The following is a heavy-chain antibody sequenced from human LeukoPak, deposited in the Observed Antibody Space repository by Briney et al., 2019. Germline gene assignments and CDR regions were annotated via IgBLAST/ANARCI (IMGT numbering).Heavy chain of an antibody. CDR1: GYTFTSYD. D-gene: IGHD2-15*01. CDR2: MNPNSGNT. V-gene: IGHV1-8*01. Sequence: ASVKVSCKASGYTFTSYDINWVRQATGQGLEWMGWMNPNSGNTGYAQKFQGRVTMTRSTSISTAYMELSSLRSEDTAVYYCARGDCSGGSCYSSPRGFDPWGQGTLVTVSS. J-gene: IGHJ5*02. CDR3: ARGDCSGGSCYSSPRGFDP.